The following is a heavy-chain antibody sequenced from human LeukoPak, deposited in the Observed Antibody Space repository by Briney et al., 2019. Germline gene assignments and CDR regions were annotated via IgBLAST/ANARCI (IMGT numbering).Heavy chain of an antibody. J-gene: IGHJ4*02. D-gene: IGHD3-10*01. CDR2: IYSVGST. Sequence: GGSLRLSCAASGFTVSSNYMSWVRQAPGKGLGWVSVIYSVGSTFYADSVKGRFTISRDSSKNALFLQMNSLRAEDTAVYYCVNSVMVRGVIRPYWGQGTLVTVSS. V-gene: IGHV3-66*01. CDR3: VNSVMVRGVIRPY. CDR1: GFTVSSNY.